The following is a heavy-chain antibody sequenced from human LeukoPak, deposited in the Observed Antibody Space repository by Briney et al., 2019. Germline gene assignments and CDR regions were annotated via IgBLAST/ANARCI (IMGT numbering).Heavy chain of an antibody. CDR1: GYTLTELS. J-gene: IGHJ4*02. Sequence: WASVKDSCKVSGYTLTELSMHWVRQAPGKGLEWMGGFDPEDGETIYAQKFQGRVTMTEDTSTDTAYMELSSLRSEDTAVYYCATVETTVTTFDYWGQGTLVTVSS. D-gene: IGHD4-17*01. CDR2: FDPEDGET. V-gene: IGHV1-24*01. CDR3: ATVETTVTTFDY.